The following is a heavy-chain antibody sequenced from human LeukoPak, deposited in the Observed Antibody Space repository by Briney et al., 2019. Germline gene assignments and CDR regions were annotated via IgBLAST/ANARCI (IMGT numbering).Heavy chain of an antibody. CDR1: GFTFSSYA. CDR3: ARNLPEQWLVLGIDY. D-gene: IGHD6-19*01. Sequence: AGGSLRLSCAASGFTFSSYAMHWVRQAPGKGLEWMAVISYDGSNKYYADSVKGRFTISRDNSKNTLYLQMNSLRAEDTAVYYCARNLPEQWLVLGIDYWGQGTLVTVSS. CDR2: ISYDGSNK. V-gene: IGHV3-30-3*01. J-gene: IGHJ4*02.